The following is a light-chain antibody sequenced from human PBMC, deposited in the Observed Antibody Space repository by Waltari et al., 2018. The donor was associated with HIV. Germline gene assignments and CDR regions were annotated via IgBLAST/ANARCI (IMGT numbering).Light chain of an antibody. V-gene: IGLV2-14*03. CDR3: CSYTSSGPRYVL. CDR1: SGDVAGYNF. J-gene: IGLJ2*01. Sequence: QSALTQPASVSGSLGPSITISCTGTSGDVAGYNFVPWYQQHPGKAPKLILYNVNSRPSGVSIRVSGSRSANTASLTISGLQAEDEADYFCCSYTSSGPRYVLFGGGTRLTVL. CDR2: NVN.